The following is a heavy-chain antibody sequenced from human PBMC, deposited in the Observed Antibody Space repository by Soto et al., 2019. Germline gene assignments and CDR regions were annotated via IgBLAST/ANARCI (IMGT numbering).Heavy chain of an antibody. V-gene: IGHV4-4*02. J-gene: IGHJ4*02. Sequence: QVQLQESGPGLVKPSGTLSLTCAVSSASISSSNWWSWVRQPPGKGLEWIGVIYHSGSTNYNPSLKSRVTISVDKSKSQLSLKLSTVTAADTAVYYCARGVDYGAYFDYWGEGTLVTVSS. CDR1: SASISSSNW. CDR2: IYHSGST. CDR3: ARGVDYGAYFDY. D-gene: IGHD4-17*01.